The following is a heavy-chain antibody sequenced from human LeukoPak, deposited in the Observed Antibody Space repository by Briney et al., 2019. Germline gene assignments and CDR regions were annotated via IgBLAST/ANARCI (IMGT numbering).Heavy chain of an antibody. V-gene: IGHV1-18*01. Sequence: ASVKVSCKASGYTFTSYGISWVRQAPGQGLEWMGWISAYNGNTKYAQKVQGRVTVTTDTSTSTAYMELRSLRSDDTAVYYCARGWYYFDSNRMESTDAFDIWGQGTMVTVSS. CDR3: ARGWYYFDSNRMESTDAFDI. J-gene: IGHJ3*02. D-gene: IGHD3-22*01. CDR2: ISAYNGNT. CDR1: GYTFTSYG.